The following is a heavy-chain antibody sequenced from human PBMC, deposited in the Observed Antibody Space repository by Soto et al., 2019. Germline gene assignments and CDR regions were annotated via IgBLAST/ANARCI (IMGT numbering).Heavy chain of an antibody. CDR2: ISSSSSYI. D-gene: IGHD6-13*01. V-gene: IGHV3-21*01. CDR1: GFTFSSYS. J-gene: IGHJ4*02. CDR3: AREGIPAALDY. Sequence: EVQLVESGGGLVKPGGSLRLSCAASGFTFSSYSMNWVRQAPGKGLEWVSSISSSSSYIYYADSVKGRFTISRDNAKNSLYLQVNSLRAEDTAVYYCAREGIPAALDYWGQGTLVTVSS.